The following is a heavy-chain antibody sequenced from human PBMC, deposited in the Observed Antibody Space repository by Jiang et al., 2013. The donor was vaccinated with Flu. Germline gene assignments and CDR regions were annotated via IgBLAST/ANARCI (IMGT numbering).Heavy chain of an antibody. CDR2: IYYSGST. D-gene: IGHD3-10*01. CDR3: ARVAIGSGSHPLN. V-gene: IGHV4-59*01. Sequence: LLKPSETLSLTCTVSGGSISSYYWSWIRQPPGKGLEWIGYIYYSGSTKYNPSLKSRVTISADTSKNQFSLHLDSVTAADTAVYYCARVAIGSGSHPLNWGQGTLVTVSS. CDR1: GGSISSYY. J-gene: IGHJ4*02.